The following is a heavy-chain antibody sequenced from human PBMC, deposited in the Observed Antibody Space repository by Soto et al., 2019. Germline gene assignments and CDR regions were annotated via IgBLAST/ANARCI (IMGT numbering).Heavy chain of an antibody. CDR2: INDGGIT. CDR3: APTPRLLVP. Sequence: QAQIQQSGARLLKPSETLSLTCSVSGGSFTGYFYSWIRQSPVRGLEWIGEINDGGITKYSPSLKSRAFMSADRAKKQFSLTLTSLTAADTGVYYCAPTPRLLVPWGQGTPVIVSS. D-gene: IGHD2-8*02. V-gene: IGHV4-34*02. CDR1: GGSFTGYF. J-gene: IGHJ1*01.